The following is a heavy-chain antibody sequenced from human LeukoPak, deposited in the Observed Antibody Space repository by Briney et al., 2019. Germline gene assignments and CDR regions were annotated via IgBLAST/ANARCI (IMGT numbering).Heavy chain of an antibody. V-gene: IGHV4-59*08. D-gene: IGHD3-3*01. CDR1: GGSISSYY. CDR2: IYYSGNT. Sequence: SETLSLTCAVYGGSISSYYWSWIRQPPGKGLEWIGYIYYSGNTNYNPSLKSRVTISVDTSKNQFSLKLNSVTAADTAVYYCARRSEDWYFDLWGRGTLVTLSS. J-gene: IGHJ2*01. CDR3: ARRSEDWYFDL.